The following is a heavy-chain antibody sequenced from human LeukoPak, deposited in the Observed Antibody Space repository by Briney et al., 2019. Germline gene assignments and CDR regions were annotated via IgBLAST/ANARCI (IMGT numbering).Heavy chain of an antibody. CDR1: GGSFSGHY. D-gene: IGHD1-7*01. CDR2: INHSGST. V-gene: IGHV4-34*01. J-gene: IGHJ6*03. CDR3: ASVLELPTSYYSYMDV. Sequence: SETLSLTCAVYGGSFSGHYWSWIRQPPGKGLEWIGEINHSGSTNYNPSLKSRVTLSADTSKNQFSLRLSSVTAADTSVYDCASVLELPTSYYSYMDVWVKGTTVTVSS.